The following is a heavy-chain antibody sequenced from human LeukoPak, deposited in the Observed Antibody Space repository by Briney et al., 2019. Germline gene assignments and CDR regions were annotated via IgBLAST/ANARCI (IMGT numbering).Heavy chain of an antibody. Sequence: PSQTLSLTCTVSGGSISNGSYYWSWIRQPAGKGLEWIGRIYTSGSTNYNPSLKSRVTISVDTSKNQFSLKLSSVTAADTAVYYCASGMYCDFWSGYTLDYWGQGTLVTVSS. V-gene: IGHV4-61*02. D-gene: IGHD3-3*01. CDR3: ASGMYCDFWSGYTLDY. CDR2: IYTSGST. CDR1: GGSISNGSYY. J-gene: IGHJ4*02.